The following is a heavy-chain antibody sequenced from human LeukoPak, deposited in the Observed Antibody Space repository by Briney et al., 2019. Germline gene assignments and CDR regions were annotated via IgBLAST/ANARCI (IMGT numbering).Heavy chain of an antibody. J-gene: IGHJ6*03. Sequence: GGSLRLSCAASGFTFSSYSMNWVRQAPGKGLEWVSSISSSSSYIYYADSVKGRFTISRDNAKNSLYLQMNSLRAEDTAVYYCARALGATIVYYYYMDVWGKGTTVTVSS. CDR3: ARALGATIVYYYYMDV. D-gene: IGHD5-12*01. V-gene: IGHV3-21*01. CDR2: ISSSSSYI. CDR1: GFTFSSYS.